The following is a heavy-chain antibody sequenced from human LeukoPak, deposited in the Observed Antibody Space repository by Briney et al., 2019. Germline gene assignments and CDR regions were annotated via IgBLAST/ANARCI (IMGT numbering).Heavy chain of an antibody. J-gene: IGHJ4*02. V-gene: IGHV3-23*01. D-gene: IGHD5-12*01. CDR3: ATLMRGPTGYSGYGGEDY. Sequence: GGSLRLSCAASGFTFSNYAMTWVRQAQGKGLQWVSAITGSGGTTYYADSVKGRFAISRDNSKNMLYLQMNSLRAEDTAVYYCATLMRGPTGYSGYGGEDYWGQGTLVTVSS. CDR1: GFTFSNYA. CDR2: ITGSGGTT.